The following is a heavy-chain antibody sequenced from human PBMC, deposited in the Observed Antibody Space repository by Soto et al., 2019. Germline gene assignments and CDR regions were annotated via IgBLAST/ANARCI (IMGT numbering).Heavy chain of an antibody. CDR1: GRTFSSYT. CDR2: IIPILGIA. Sequence: QVQLVQSGVEVKKPGSSVMVSCEASGRTFSSYTISWVRQAPGQGLEWMGRIIPILGIANYTQKFQGRVTITADKSTSTVYMEVSSLRSEDTAIYYCARGLGVPLVAGTDDAFDIWGRGTMVTVSS. J-gene: IGHJ3*02. V-gene: IGHV1-69*02. CDR3: ARGLGVPLVAGTDDAFDI. D-gene: IGHD6-19*01.